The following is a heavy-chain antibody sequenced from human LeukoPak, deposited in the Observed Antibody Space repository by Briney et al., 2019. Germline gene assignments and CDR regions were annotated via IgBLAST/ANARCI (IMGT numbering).Heavy chain of an antibody. Sequence: GGSLRLSCAASGFTFSDYYMSWIRQAPGKGLEWVSYISSSGSTIYYADSVKGRFTISRDNAKDSLYLQMNSLRAEDTAVYYCARELSIAARLFDYWGQGTLVTVSS. CDR2: ISSSGSTI. CDR1: GFTFSDYY. J-gene: IGHJ4*02. V-gene: IGHV3-11*04. D-gene: IGHD6-6*01. CDR3: ARELSIAARLFDY.